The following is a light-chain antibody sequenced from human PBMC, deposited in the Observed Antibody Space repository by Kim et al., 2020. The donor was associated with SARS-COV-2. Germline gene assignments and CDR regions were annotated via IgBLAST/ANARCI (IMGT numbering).Light chain of an antibody. CDR3: QQRSTWPPWT. V-gene: IGKV3-11*01. CDR2: DAS. CDR1: RTIDTY. Sequence: SPGERATHACRASRTIDTYLAWYQQIPGRAPRLLIYDASNRAAGIPARFTGSGSGTDFTLTISSLEPEDFAVYYGQQRSTWPPWTFGQGTKVEIK. J-gene: IGKJ1*01.